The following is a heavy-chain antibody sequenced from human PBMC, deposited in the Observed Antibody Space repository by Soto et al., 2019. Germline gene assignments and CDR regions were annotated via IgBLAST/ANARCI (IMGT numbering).Heavy chain of an antibody. V-gene: IGHV1-46*01. D-gene: IGHD6-13*01. J-gene: IGHJ5*02. CDR1: GYTFASYY. CDR2: INPSGGST. CDR3: ARDRGYSSSSGRFDP. Sequence: ASVKVSCKAPGYTFASYYMHWVRQAPGQGLEWMGIINPSGGSTSYAQKFQGRVTMTRDTSTSTVYMELSSLRSEDTAVYYCARDRGYSSSSGRFDPWGQGTLVTVSS.